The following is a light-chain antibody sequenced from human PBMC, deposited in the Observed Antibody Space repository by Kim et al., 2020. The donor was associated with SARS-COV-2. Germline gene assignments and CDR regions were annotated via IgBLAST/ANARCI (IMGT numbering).Light chain of an antibody. Sequence: QSVVTQPASVSGSPGQSITISCTGTSSDVGGYNYVSWYQQHPGKAPKLMIYDVSKRPSGVSNRFSGSKSGNTASLTISGLQAEDEADYYCSSYTSSSTVVFGGGTQLTVL. V-gene: IGLV2-14*01. J-gene: IGLJ2*01. CDR1: SSDVGGYNY. CDR2: DVS. CDR3: SSYTSSSTVV.